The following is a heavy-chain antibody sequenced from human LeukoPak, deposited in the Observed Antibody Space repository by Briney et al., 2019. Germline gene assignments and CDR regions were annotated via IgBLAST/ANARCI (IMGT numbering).Heavy chain of an antibody. D-gene: IGHD2-15*01. CDR1: GFTFGDYA. V-gene: IGHV3-49*03. J-gene: IGHJ4*02. CDR2: IRSKAYGGTT. CDR3: TRVKVVVVVAATRDNFDY. Sequence: GGSLRLSCTASGFTFGDYAMSWFRQAPGKGLEWVGFIRSKAYGGTTEYAASVKGRFTISRDDSKSIAYLQMNSLKTEDTAVYYCTRVKVVVVVAATRDNFDYWGQGTLVTVSS.